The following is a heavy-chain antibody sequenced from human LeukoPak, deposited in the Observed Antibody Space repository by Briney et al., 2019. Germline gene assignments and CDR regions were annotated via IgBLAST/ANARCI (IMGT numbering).Heavy chain of an antibody. CDR3: AKGMDSSSSSSFDY. D-gene: IGHD6-6*01. V-gene: IGHV3-9*01. Sequence: QAGGSLRLSCAASGFTFDDYAMHWVRPAPGKGLEWVSGISWNSGSIGYADSVKGRFTISRDNAKNSLYLQMNSLRAEDTALYYCAKGMDSSSSSSFDYWGQGTLVTVSS. J-gene: IGHJ4*02. CDR1: GFTFDDYA. CDR2: ISWNSGSI.